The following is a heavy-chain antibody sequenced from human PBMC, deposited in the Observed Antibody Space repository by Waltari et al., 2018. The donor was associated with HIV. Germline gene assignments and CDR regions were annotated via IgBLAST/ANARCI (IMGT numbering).Heavy chain of an antibody. D-gene: IGHD3-22*01. CDR3: AREGDGGYYDSSADSSGDY. CDR1: GYTFSDYG. V-gene: IGHV1-18*01. CDR2: ISAYNGNT. Sequence: QVQLVQSGAEVKKPGASVKVSCKASGYTFSDYGITRVRQAPGQGLEWMGWISAYNGNTNYAQKLQGRVTMTTDTSTSTAYMELRSLRSDDTAVYYCAREGDGGYYDSSADSSGDYWGQGTLVTVSS. J-gene: IGHJ4*02.